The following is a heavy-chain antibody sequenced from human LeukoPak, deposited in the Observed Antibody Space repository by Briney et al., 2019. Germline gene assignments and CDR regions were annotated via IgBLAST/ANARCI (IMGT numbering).Heavy chain of an antibody. CDR2: MYHSGST. V-gene: IGHV4-30-2*01. CDR1: GGSISSGGYY. D-gene: IGHD3-10*01. Sequence: SETLSLTCTVSGGSISSGGYYWSWIRQPPGKGLEWIGYMYHSGSTYYNPSLKSRVTISVDRSKNQFSLKLSSVTAADTAVYYCAGKLWFGPFDPWGQGTLVTVSS. J-gene: IGHJ5*02. CDR3: AGKLWFGPFDP.